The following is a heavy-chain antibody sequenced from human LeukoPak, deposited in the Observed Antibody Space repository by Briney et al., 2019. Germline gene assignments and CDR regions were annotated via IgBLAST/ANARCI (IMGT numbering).Heavy chain of an antibody. CDR2: IYYSGST. CDR1: GGSISSYY. V-gene: IGHV4-59*08. J-gene: IGHJ3*02. D-gene: IGHD3-22*01. CDR3: ARIRGDSSGYSPAGAFDI. Sequence: PSETLSLTCTVSGGSISSYYWSWIRQPPGKGLEWIGYIYYSGSTNYNPSLKSRVTISVDTSKNQFSLKLSSVTAADTAVYYCARIRGDSSGYSPAGAFDIWGQGTMDTVSS.